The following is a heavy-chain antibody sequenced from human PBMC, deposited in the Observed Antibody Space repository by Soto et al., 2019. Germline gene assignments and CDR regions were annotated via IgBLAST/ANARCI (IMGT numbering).Heavy chain of an antibody. D-gene: IGHD4-17*01. CDR3: AYGDYVSGYYYYGMDV. Sequence: RLEWMGWINPNSGGTNYAQKFQGRVTMTRDTSTSTVYMELSSLRSEDTAVYYCAYGDYVSGYYYYGMDVWGQGTTVTVSS. V-gene: IGHV1-2*02. J-gene: IGHJ6*02. CDR2: INPNSGGT.